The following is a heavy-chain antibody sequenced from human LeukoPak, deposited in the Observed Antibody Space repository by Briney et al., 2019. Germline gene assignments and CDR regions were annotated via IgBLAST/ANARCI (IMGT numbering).Heavy chain of an antibody. Sequence: SETLSLTCVVYGGSFSGYYWSWIRQPPGKGLEWIGEINHSGSTNYNPSLKSRVTISVDTSKNQFSLKLSSVTAADTAVYYCARGPRLRSGWFDPWGQGTLVTVSS. CDR1: GGSFSGYY. CDR3: ARGPRLRSGWFDP. V-gene: IGHV4-34*01. CDR2: INHSGST. J-gene: IGHJ5*02. D-gene: IGHD5-12*01.